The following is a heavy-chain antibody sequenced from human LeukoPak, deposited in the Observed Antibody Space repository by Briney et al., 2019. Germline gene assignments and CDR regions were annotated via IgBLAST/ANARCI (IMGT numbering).Heavy chain of an antibody. Sequence: GGSLRLSCAASGFTVSSNYMSWVRQAPGKGLEWVSVIYSGGSTYYADSVKGRFTISRDNSKNTLYLQMNSLRAEDTAVYYCARDRAYCRGDCYSDWGQGTLVTVSS. J-gene: IGHJ4*02. CDR3: ARDRAYCRGDCYSD. CDR2: IYSGGST. CDR1: GFTVSSNY. D-gene: IGHD2-21*02. V-gene: IGHV3-66*01.